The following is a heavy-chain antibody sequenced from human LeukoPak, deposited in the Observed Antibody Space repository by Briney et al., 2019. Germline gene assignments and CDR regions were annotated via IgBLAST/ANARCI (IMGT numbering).Heavy chain of an antibody. CDR3: ARDQGITGAFDI. J-gene: IGHJ3*02. V-gene: IGHV3-33*01. CDR2: IWYDGSNK. Sequence: GRSLRLSCAASGFTFSSYGMHWVRQAPGKGLEWAAVIWYDGSNKYYADSVKGRFTISRDNSKNTLYLQMNSLRAEDTAVYYCARDQGITGAFDIWGQGTMVTVSS. CDR1: GFTFSSYG.